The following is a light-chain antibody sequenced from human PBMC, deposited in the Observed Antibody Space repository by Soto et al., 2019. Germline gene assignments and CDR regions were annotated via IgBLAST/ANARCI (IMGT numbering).Light chain of an antibody. Sequence: QSVLTQPPSVSAAPGQKVTISCSGSSSNIENNYVSWYQQFPGTAPILLIYDNYKRPSGIPGRFSGSKSGTSATLDITGLQPGDEADYYCGSWDSSLSGVVFGGGTKLTVL. CDR3: GSWDSSLSGVV. J-gene: IGLJ2*01. V-gene: IGLV1-51*01. CDR1: SSNIENNY. CDR2: DNY.